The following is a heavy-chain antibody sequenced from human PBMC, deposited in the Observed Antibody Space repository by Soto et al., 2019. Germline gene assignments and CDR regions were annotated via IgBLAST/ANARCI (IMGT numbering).Heavy chain of an antibody. V-gene: IGHV5-51*01. D-gene: IGHD6-6*01. CDR2: IYPGDSDT. J-gene: IGHJ4*02. Sequence: GESLKISCKASGYSFTDYWLGWVRQMPGKGLEWMGIIYPGDSDTKYSPSFQGQVTMSADKSISTAYLQWNSLKASDTAMYYCARDGLSSSSSFDYWGQGTLVTVSS. CDR3: ARDGLSSSSSFDY. CDR1: GYSFTDYW.